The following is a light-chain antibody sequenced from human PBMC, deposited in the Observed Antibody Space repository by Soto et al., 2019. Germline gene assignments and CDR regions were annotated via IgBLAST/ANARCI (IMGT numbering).Light chain of an antibody. Sequence: QSALTQPASVSGSPGQSITISCTGTSSDVGSYNLVSWYQQHPGKAPKLMIYEVSKRPSGVSNRFSGSKSGNTASLTISGLQAEDEADYYCCSYAGSSTRYVFGTGTKLNVL. CDR2: EVS. V-gene: IGLV2-23*02. CDR1: SSDVGSYNL. CDR3: CSYAGSSTRYV. J-gene: IGLJ1*01.